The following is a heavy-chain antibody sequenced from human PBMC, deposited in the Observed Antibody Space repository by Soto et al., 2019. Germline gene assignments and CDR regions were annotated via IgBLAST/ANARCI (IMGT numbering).Heavy chain of an antibody. CDR3: ERERGPSSPFDY. D-gene: IGHD6-19*01. CDR1: GYTFTSYD. V-gene: IGHV1-8*01. J-gene: IGHJ4*02. Sequence: QVQLVQSGAEVKKPGASVKVSCKASGYTFTSYDINWVRQATGQGLEWMGWMNPNSGNTGYAQKFQGRXXMXRXXSISTAYMELSSLRYEDTAVYYCERERGPSSPFDYWGQGTLVTVSS. CDR2: MNPNSGNT.